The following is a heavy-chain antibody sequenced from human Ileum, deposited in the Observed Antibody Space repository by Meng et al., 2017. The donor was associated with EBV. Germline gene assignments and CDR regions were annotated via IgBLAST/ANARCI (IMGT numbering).Heavy chain of an antibody. J-gene: IGHJ4*02. D-gene: IGHD6-19*01. V-gene: IGHV4-61*08. CDR3: ARDLRVAGAFDY. Sequence: QLQLSHAGPGLARPSESLSLPCTVSGATVTTSGYYCSWLRQSPGKGLEQLGYVNYNGDSTYNTSLNSRVTIFIDKSKNQFYLTLTSATAADTAIYYCARDLRVAGAFDYWGQGTLVTVSS. CDR2: VNYNGDS. CDR1: GATVTTSGYY.